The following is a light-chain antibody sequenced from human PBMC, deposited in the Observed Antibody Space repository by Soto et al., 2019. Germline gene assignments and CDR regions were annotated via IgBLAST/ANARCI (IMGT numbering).Light chain of an antibody. CDR1: QSVSSSY. CDR2: GAY. J-gene: IGKJ2*01. CDR3: QQYGTSPQT. Sequence: EIVLTQSPGTLSLSPGERATLSCRASQSVSSSYLAWYQQKPGQAPRLLIYGAYGRATGIPDRFSGSGSGTDFTLIITRLEPEDFAVYYCQQYGTSPQTFGQGTNLEIK. V-gene: IGKV3-20*01.